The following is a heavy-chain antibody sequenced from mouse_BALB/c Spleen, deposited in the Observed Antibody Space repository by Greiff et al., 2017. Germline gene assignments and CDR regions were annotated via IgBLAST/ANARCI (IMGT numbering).Heavy chain of an antibody. CDR2: ISSGGSYT. CDR3: AREGGP. Sequence: EVQVVESGGGLVKPGGSLKLSCAASGFTFSSYAMSWVRQTPEKRLEWVATISSGGSYTYYPDSVKGRFTIPRDNAKNTLYLQMSSLRSEDTAMYYCAREGGPWGQGTLVTVSA. J-gene: IGHJ3*01. V-gene: IGHV5-9-3*01. CDR1: GFTFSSYA.